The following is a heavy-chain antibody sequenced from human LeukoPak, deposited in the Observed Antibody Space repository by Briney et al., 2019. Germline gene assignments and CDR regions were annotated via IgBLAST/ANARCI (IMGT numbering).Heavy chain of an antibody. Sequence: PGGSLRLSCAASGFTFSSYVMHWVRQAPGEGLEWVAFVRYDGTNKYYADSVKGRFTISRDNSKNTLYLQMNSLRAEDTAVYYCARVGTSGSYRFWYMDVWGKGTTVTVSS. CDR3: ARVGTSGSYRFWYMDV. CDR1: GFTFSSYV. V-gene: IGHV3-30*01. D-gene: IGHD3-10*01. CDR2: VRYDGTNK. J-gene: IGHJ6*03.